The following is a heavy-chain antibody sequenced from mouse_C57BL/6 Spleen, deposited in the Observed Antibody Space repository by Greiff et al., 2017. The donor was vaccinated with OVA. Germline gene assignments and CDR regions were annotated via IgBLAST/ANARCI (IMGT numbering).Heavy chain of an antibody. D-gene: IGHD1-1*01. CDR3: AVLRFYAMDY. Sequence: VQLQQPGAELVKPGASVKLSCKAFGYTFTSYWMHWVKQRPGQGLEWIGMIHPNSGSTNYNEKFKSKATLTVDKSSSTAYMQLSSLTSEDSAVYYCAVLRFYAMDYWGQGTSVTVSS. J-gene: IGHJ4*01. V-gene: IGHV1-64*01. CDR2: IHPNSGST. CDR1: GYTFTSYW.